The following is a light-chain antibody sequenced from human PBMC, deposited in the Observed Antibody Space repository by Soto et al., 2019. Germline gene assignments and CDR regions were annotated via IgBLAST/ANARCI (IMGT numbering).Light chain of an antibody. CDR2: SNN. CDR3: AVWDDSLNGRV. V-gene: IGLV1-44*01. J-gene: IGLJ1*01. CDR1: SSNIGSNT. Sequence: QSVLTQPPSASGTPGQRVTISCSGSSSNIGSNTINWYQQLPGTAPKLLIYSNNQRPSGVPDRFSGSKSGTSASLAISGLQSEDEADYYRAVWDDSLNGRVFGTGTKLTVL.